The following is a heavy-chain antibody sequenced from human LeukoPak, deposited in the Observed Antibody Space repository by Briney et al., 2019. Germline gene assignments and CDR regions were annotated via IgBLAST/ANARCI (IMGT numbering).Heavy chain of an antibody. CDR2: ISDTGATT. D-gene: IGHD2-8*01. CDR1: GFTVSSNY. CDR3: AKDTSIGRYCTNGVCSPFDY. Sequence: GGSLRLSCAASGFTVSSNYMSWVRQAPGKGLEWVSAISDTGATTYDADSVKGRFTISRDNSRSTLYLQMNSLRAEDTALYYCAKDTSIGRYCTNGVCSPFDYWGQGTLVTVSS. V-gene: IGHV3-23*01. J-gene: IGHJ4*02.